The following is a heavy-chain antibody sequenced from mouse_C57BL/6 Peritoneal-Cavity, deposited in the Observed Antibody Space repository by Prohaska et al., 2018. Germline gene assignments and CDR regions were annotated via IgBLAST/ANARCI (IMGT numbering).Heavy chain of an antibody. D-gene: IGHD2-1*01. CDR1: GFTFSDFW. Sequence: EVQLLETGGGLVQPGGSRGLSCECSGFTFSDFWMSWVRQKPGKTLELIGDINYDGSEINYATSITDRFTIFRDNDKSTLYLQMSNVRSEDTATVFCIIYGNYWYFDVWGTGTTVTVSS. J-gene: IGHJ1*03. V-gene: IGHV11-2*01. CDR3: IIYGNYWYFDV. CDR2: INYDGSEI.